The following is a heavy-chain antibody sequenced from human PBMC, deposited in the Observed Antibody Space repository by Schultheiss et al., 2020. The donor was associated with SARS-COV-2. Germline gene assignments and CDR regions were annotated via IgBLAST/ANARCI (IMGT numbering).Heavy chain of an antibody. CDR2: IDPSDSYT. J-gene: IGHJ3*02. D-gene: IGHD3-3*01. Sequence: GESLKISCKGSGYSFTSYWISWVRQMPGKGLEWMGRIDPSDSYTNYSPSFQGQVTISADKSISTAYLQWSSLKASDTAMYYCARPSHYDFWSGYYQGGHDAFDIWGQGTMVTVSS. V-gene: IGHV5-10-1*04. CDR3: ARPSHYDFWSGYYQGGHDAFDI. CDR1: GYSFTSYW.